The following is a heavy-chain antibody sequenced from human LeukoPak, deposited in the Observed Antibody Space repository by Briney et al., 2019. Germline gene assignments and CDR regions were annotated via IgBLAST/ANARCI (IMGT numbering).Heavy chain of an antibody. CDR2: INSDGSST. J-gene: IGHJ6*03. Sequence: GGSLRLSCAASGFTFSSYWMHWVRQTPGKGLVWVSRINSDGSSTSYADSVKGRFTISRDNAKNTLYLQMNSLRAEDTAVYYCARDGLKYCTNGVCYPGAYYYYYMDVWGKGTTVTVSS. D-gene: IGHD2-8*01. CDR3: ARDGLKYCTNGVCYPGAYYYYYMDV. CDR1: GFTFSSYW. V-gene: IGHV3-74*01.